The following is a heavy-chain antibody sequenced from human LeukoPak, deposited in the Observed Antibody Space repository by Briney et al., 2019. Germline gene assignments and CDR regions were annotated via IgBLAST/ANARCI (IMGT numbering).Heavy chain of an antibody. V-gene: IGHV3-7*01. CDR1: EFTFSSYA. D-gene: IGHD6-25*01. CDR3: VRSGYGRRYYFDY. Sequence: PGGSLRLSCAASEFTFSSYALSWVRQAPGKGLEWVANIKQDGSEKYYVDSLKGRFTISRDNAKNSLYLLVNGLGAEDSAVYCCVRSGYGRRYYFDYWGQGTLVTVSS. J-gene: IGHJ4*02. CDR2: IKQDGSEK.